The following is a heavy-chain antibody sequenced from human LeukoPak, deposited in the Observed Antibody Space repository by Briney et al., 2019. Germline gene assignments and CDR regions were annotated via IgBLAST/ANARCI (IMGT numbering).Heavy chain of an antibody. Sequence: GGSLRLSCATSGFTFSSYAMNWVRQASGKGLEWVSGITDNGRKTYYADSVKGRFSISRDNSKNTLYLQMSDLRAEDTAVYYCAKITVATTPNYWGQGTLVTVSS. CDR1: GFTFSSYA. CDR2: ITDNGRKT. J-gene: IGHJ4*02. V-gene: IGHV3-23*01. CDR3: AKITVATTPNY. D-gene: IGHD3-10*01.